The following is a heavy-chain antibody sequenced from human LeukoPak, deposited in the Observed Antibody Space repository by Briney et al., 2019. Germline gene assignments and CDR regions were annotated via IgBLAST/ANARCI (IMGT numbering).Heavy chain of an antibody. CDR1: GGTFSSYA. CDR3: ARKVRGSSLGYYYYMDV. Sequence: ASVKVSCKASGGTFSSYAISWVRQAPGQGLEWMGGIIPISGTANYAQKFQGRVTITADKSTSTAYMELSSLRSEDTAVYYCARKVRGSSLGYYYYMDVWGKGTTVTVSS. CDR2: IIPISGTA. J-gene: IGHJ6*03. D-gene: IGHD3-16*01. V-gene: IGHV1-69*06.